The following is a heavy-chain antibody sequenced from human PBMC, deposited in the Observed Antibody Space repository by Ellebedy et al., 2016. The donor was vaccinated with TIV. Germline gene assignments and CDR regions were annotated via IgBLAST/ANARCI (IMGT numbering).Heavy chain of an antibody. J-gene: IGHJ4*02. Sequence: GESLKISCTASGFTFSSHWLHWVRQAPGTGLAWVGSIVNKANTFTTQYAASVKGRFTISRDDSKNSLYLQMNTLKTEDTAIYYCARIGYSAAEFDSWGQGTLVTVSS. V-gene: IGHV3-72*01. CDR1: GFTFSSHW. CDR2: IVNKANTFTT. D-gene: IGHD1-26*01. CDR3: ARIGYSAAEFDS.